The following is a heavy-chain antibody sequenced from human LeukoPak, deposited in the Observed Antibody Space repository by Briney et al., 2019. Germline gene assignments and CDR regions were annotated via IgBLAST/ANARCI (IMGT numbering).Heavy chain of an antibody. CDR1: GFTFSSYA. V-gene: IGHV3-23*01. Sequence: PGGSLRLSCAASGFTFSSYAMSWVRQAPGKGLEWVSSISGSGGSTYYADSVKGRFTISRDNSKNTLYLQMNSLRAEDTAVYYYAREIMYYYDSSGSEGFDPWGQGTLVTASS. J-gene: IGHJ5*02. D-gene: IGHD3-22*01. CDR2: ISGSGGST. CDR3: AREIMYYYDSSGSEGFDP.